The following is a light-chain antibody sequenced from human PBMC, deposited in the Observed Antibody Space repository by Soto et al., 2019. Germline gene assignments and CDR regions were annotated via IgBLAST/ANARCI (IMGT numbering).Light chain of an antibody. V-gene: IGLV1-47*01. Sequence: QSVLTQPPSTSGTPGQRVAISCSGSSSNIGSHYVYWYQHLPGTAPKLLMYKNNQRPSGVPDRFSGSKSGTSASLAISGLRSGDEADYYCAAWDDSLNGVVFGGGTKLTVL. CDR1: SSNIGSHY. CDR3: AAWDDSLNGVV. J-gene: IGLJ2*01. CDR2: KNN.